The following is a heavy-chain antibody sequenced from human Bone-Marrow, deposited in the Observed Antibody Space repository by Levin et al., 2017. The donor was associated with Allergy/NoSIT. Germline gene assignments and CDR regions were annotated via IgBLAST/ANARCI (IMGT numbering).Heavy chain of an antibody. J-gene: IGHJ4*02. CDR3: ARDPDISTGYYIFSGFFDF. CDR1: EGTFDNSA. V-gene: IGHV1-69*06. CDR2: IITMFDTS. D-gene: IGHD3-9*01. Sequence: TGESLKISGKASEGTFDNSAISWVRQVPGKGLQWMGGIITMFDTSDYAQSFQGRLTFSADTSTSTVYMELTGLKSEDTAIYYCARDPDISTGYYIFSGFFDFWGQGTLVTVSS.